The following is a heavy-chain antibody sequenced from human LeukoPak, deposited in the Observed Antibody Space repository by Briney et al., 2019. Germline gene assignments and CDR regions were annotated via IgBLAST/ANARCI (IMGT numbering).Heavy chain of an antibody. CDR3: AREILRFDF. CDR1: GYIFNSQG. V-gene: IGHV7-4-1*02. J-gene: IGHJ3*01. CDR2: INTDSGNP. Sequence: ASVKVSYKASGYIFNSQGMNWVRQAPGQGLEWMGWINTDSGNPTYAQGFTGRFVFSLDSSVSTAYLQINNLMPEDTAKYFCAREILRFDFWGQGTTVTVSS.